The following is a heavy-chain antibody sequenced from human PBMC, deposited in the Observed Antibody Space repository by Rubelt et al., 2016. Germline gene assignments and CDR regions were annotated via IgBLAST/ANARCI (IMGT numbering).Heavy chain of an antibody. Sequence: QVQLVESGGGVVQPGRSLRLSCAASGFTFSNYGMHWVRQAPGKGLAWVAVISYDGSNKYYADSVKGRFTISRDNSKNTLYLQMNSLRAEDTAVYYCAKEGAVAGFDYWGQGTLVTVSS. CDR2: ISYDGSNK. CDR3: AKEGAVAGFDY. CDR1: GFTFSNYG. V-gene: IGHV3-30*18. D-gene: IGHD6-19*01. J-gene: IGHJ4*02.